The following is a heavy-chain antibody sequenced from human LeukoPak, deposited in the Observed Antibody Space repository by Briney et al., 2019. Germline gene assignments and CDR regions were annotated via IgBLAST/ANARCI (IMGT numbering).Heavy chain of an antibody. J-gene: IGHJ4*02. Sequence: GGSLRLSCAASGFTFSNYWMTWVRQAPGKGLEWVANIKRDGSEKNYVDSVKGRFTISRDNAKNSLALEMNSLRDEDTAVYYCARGGYNDYTSRFDHWGQGTLVTVSS. CDR1: GFTFSNYW. CDR2: IKRDGSEK. CDR3: ARGGYNDYTSRFDH. D-gene: IGHD4-11*01. V-gene: IGHV3-7*01.